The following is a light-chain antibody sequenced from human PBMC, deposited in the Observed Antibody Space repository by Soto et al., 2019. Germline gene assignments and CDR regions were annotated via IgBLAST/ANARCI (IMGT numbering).Light chain of an antibody. CDR3: QQYGSLLT. Sequence: EIMMTQSPATLSVSPGERATLSCRASQSVSSNLAWYQQKPGQAPRLLIYADSNRATGIPARFSGSGSGRDFTLTISRLEPEDFAVYYCQQYGSLLTFGGGTKVDIK. CDR2: ADS. V-gene: IGKV3D-15*01. J-gene: IGKJ4*01. CDR1: QSVSSN.